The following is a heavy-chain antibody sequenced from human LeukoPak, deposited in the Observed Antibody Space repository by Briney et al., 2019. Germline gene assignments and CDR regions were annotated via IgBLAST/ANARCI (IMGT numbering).Heavy chain of an antibody. CDR1: GGSISSYY. Sequence: SETLSLTCTVSGGSISSYYWSWIRQPPGKGLEWIGYIYYSGSTNYNPSLKSRVTISVDTSKNQFSLKLNSVTAADTAVYYCARGYGSGSYFNYWGQGTLVTVSS. V-gene: IGHV4-59*12. D-gene: IGHD3-10*01. J-gene: IGHJ4*02. CDR3: ARGYGSGSYFNY. CDR2: IYYSGST.